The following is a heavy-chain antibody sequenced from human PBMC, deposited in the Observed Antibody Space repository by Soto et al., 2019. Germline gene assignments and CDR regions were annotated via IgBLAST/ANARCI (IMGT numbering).Heavy chain of an antibody. Sequence: GGSLRLSCAASGFSFSNNGMHWGRQAPGKGLEWVAIISYDGSNKYYADSVKGRFTISRDNSKNTLYLQMNSLRVEDTAVYYCAKDRVESGLGEIDYWGQGTLVTASS. CDR3: AKDRVESGLGEIDY. CDR2: ISYDGSNK. CDR1: GFSFSNNG. D-gene: IGHD3-16*01. J-gene: IGHJ4*02. V-gene: IGHV3-30*18.